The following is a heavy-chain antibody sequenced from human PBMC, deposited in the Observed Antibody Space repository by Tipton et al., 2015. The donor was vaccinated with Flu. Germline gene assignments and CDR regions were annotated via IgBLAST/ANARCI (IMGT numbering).Heavy chain of an antibody. Sequence: LRLSCAVSGDSIRNDYFWGWIRQPPGKGMAWIATIHRSGSTKYNPSLKSRVTISVDTSKSQFSLEMRSVTAADMAVYYCARRAFSNYVSDPKNWCDRWRQRILVTISS. CDR1: GDSIRNDYF. D-gene: IGHD4-11*01. V-gene: IGHV4-38-2*01. CDR2: IHRSGST. J-gene: IGHJ5*02. CDR3: ARRAFSNYVSDPKNWCDR.